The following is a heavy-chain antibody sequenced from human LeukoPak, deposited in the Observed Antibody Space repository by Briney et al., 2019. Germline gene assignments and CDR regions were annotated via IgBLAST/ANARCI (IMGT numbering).Heavy chain of an antibody. CDR3: ARRARDDYWYFDL. J-gene: IGHJ2*01. CDR2: IYYSGNT. V-gene: IGHV4-39*01. Sequence: PSETLSLTCTVSGASISSSSYYWGWIRQPPGKGLEWIGTIYYSGNTYYNPSLKSRVTISADTSNNQFSLKVPSVTAADTAVYICARRARDDYWYFDLWGRGTLVTVSS. CDR1: GASISSSSYY. D-gene: IGHD2-21*01.